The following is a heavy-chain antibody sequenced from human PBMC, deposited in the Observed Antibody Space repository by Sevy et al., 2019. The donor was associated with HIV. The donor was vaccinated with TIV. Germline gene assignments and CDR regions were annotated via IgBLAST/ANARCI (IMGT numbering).Heavy chain of an antibody. CDR3: ARDFYEFGDPRGFDY. CDR2: ISYDGSNK. CDR1: GFTFSSYG. J-gene: IGHJ4*02. D-gene: IGHD4-17*01. V-gene: IGHV3-30*03. Sequence: GGSLRLSCAASGFTFSSYGMHWVRQAPGKGLEWVALISYDGSNKYYADSVRGRFTISRDNSKNTLYLQMDSLRPEDTAVYYCARDFYEFGDPRGFDYWGQGTLVTVSS.